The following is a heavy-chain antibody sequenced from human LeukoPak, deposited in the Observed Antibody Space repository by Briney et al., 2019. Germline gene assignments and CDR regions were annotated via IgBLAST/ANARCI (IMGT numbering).Heavy chain of an antibody. D-gene: IGHD1-26*01. CDR2: ISSSSSYI. Sequence: AGGSLRLSCAASGFTFSSYSMNWVRQAPGKGLEWVSSISSSSSYIYYADSVKGRFTISRDNAKNSLYLQMNSLRAEDTAVYYCARDRTGGSYSHPYYFDYWGQGTLVTVSS. V-gene: IGHV3-21*01. J-gene: IGHJ4*02. CDR3: ARDRTGGSYSHPYYFDY. CDR1: GFTFSSYS.